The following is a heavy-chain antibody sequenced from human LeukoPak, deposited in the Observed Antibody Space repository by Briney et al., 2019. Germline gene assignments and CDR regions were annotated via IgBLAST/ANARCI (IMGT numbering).Heavy chain of an antibody. V-gene: IGHV4-31*03. Sequence: PSETLSLTCTVSGGSISSGGYYWSWIRQHPGKGLEWIGYIYYSGSTYYNPSLKSRVTISVDTSKNQFSLKLSSVTAADTAVYYCARSPRRGRIDHIDYWGQGTLVTVSS. D-gene: IGHD3-16*01. CDR2: IYYSGST. J-gene: IGHJ4*02. CDR3: ARSPRRGRIDHIDY. CDR1: GGSISSGGYY.